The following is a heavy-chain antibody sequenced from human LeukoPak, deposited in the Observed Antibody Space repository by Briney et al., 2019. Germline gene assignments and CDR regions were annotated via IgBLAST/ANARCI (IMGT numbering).Heavy chain of an antibody. CDR3: AKGGVGWYLNWFDP. D-gene: IGHD6-19*01. V-gene: IGHV3-23*01. CDR2: ISGSGGNT. CDR1: GFTFSSYV. J-gene: IGHJ5*02. Sequence: GGSLRLSCAASGFTFSSYVMSWVRQVPGKGLEWASAISGSGGNTYYADSVKGRFIISRDNSKNTLYMQMNSLRAEDTAVYYCAKGGVGWYLNWFDPWGQGTRVTVSS.